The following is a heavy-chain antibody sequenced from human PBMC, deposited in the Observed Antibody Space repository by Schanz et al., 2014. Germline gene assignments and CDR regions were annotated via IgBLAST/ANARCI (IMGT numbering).Heavy chain of an antibody. V-gene: IGHV1-18*01. CDR2: ISAYTNNT. J-gene: IGHJ5*02. CDR3: ARDRRRYCSTASCLHDNWFDP. CDR1: GYTFSDYG. Sequence: QVQLVQSGPEVEKPGASVKVSCKTSGYTFSDYGITWVRQAPGQGLEWMGWISAYTNNTNYAQKVQGRVTMTTDTSTGTAYMELRSLRSDDTAVYYCARDRRRYCSTASCLHDNWFDPWGQGTLVIVSS. D-gene: IGHD2-2*01.